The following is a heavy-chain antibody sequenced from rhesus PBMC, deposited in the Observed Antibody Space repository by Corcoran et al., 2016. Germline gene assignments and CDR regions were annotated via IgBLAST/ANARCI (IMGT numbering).Heavy chain of an antibody. CDR1: GFSLTTGGMG. Sequence: QVTLKESGPALVKPTQTLTLTCIFSGFSLTTGGMGVGWIRQPPGKALEWLASIYGDDSKYYTTSLKTRLTISQGTSKNQVVLTMTNMDLVDTATYYCARITGVLIKGDVWGAGVLVTVSS. V-gene: IGHV2S1*01. J-gene: IGHJ5-1*01. D-gene: IGHD3-34*01. CDR2: IYGDDSK. CDR3: ARITGVLIKGDV.